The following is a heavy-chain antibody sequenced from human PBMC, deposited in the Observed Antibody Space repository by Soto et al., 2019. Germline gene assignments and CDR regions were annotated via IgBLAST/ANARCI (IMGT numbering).Heavy chain of an antibody. CDR1: GYPFTSYG. CDR2: ISAYNANT. J-gene: IGHJ4*02. Sequence: ASVKVSCKASGYPFTSYGISWVRQAPGHGLEWLGWISAYNANTNYAQKLQGRVTMTTDTSTSTAYMELRSLRSDDTAVYYCARDRWELRYYFDYWGQGTLVTVSS. D-gene: IGHD1-26*01. V-gene: IGHV1-18*04. CDR3: ARDRWELRYYFDY.